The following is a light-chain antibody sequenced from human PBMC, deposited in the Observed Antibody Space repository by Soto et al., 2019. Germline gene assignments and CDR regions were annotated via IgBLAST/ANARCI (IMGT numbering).Light chain of an antibody. J-gene: IGLJ1*01. Sequence: QSALTQPASVSGSPGQSIAISCTGSSSDVGIYNYVSWYQQHPGKVPKLIIYEVSNRPSGVSNRFSGSKSGNTASLTISGLQAGDEADYYCSSYTTSSTRVFGTGTKVTV. CDR3: SSYTTSSTRV. CDR1: SSDVGIYNY. CDR2: EVS. V-gene: IGLV2-14*01.